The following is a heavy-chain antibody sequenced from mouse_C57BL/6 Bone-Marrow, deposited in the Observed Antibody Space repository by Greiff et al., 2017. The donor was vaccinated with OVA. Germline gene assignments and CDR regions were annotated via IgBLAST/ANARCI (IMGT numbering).Heavy chain of an antibody. CDR2: INPNNGGT. D-gene: IGHD3-1*01. J-gene: IGHJ1*03. CDR3: ASGLRGYFDV. Sequence: VQLQQSGPELVKPGASVKIPCKASGYTFTDYNMDWVKQSHGKSLEWIGDINPNNGGTIYNQKFKGKATLTVDKSSSTAYMELRSLTSEDTAVYYCASGLRGYFDVWGTGTTVTVSS. CDR1: GYTFTDYN. V-gene: IGHV1-18*01.